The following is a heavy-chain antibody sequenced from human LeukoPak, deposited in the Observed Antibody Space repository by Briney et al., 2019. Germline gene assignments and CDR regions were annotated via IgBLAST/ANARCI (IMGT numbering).Heavy chain of an antibody. D-gene: IGHD2-8*01. CDR2: FDPEDGET. J-gene: IGHJ4*02. V-gene: IGHV1-24*01. Sequence: GASVKVSCKVSGYTLTELSMHWVRPAPGKGLEWMGGFDPEDGETIYAQKFQGRVTMTEDTSTDTAYMELSSLRSEDTAVYYCATLTAEGLYCTNGVCLYFDYWGQGTLVTVSS. CDR3: ATLTAEGLYCTNGVCLYFDY. CDR1: GYTLTELS.